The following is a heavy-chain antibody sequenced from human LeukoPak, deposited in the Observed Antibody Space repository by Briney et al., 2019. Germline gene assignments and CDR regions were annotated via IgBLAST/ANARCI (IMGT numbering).Heavy chain of an antibody. J-gene: IGHJ4*02. V-gene: IGHV4-59*01. D-gene: IGHD5-12*01. CDR1: GGSISSYY. CDR3: ARRGVVATIKAGFDY. CDR2: IYYSGST. Sequence: IPSETLSLTCTVSGGSISSYYWSWIRQPPGKGLEWIGYIYYSGSTNYNPSLKSRVTISVDTSKNQFSLKLSSVTAADTAVYYCARRGVVATIKAGFDYWGQGTLVTVSS.